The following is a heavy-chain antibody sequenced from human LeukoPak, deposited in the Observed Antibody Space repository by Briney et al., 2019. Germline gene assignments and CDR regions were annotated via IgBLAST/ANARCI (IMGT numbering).Heavy chain of an antibody. CDR1: GFTFSSYA. D-gene: IGHD6-6*01. V-gene: IGHV3-23*01. CDR3: AKARGYSSSSENNWFDP. J-gene: IGHJ5*02. Sequence: GGSLRHSCAASGFTFSSYAMSWVRQAPGKGLEWVSAISGSGGSTYYADSVKGRFTISRENSKSTLYLQMNSLRAEDTALYYCAKARGYSSSSENNWFDPWGQGTLVTVSS. CDR2: ISGSGGST.